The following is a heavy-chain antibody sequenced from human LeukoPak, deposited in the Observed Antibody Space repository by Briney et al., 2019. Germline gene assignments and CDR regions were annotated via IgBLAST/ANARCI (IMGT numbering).Heavy chain of an antibody. V-gene: IGHV4-4*09. CDR1: GGSISSYY. J-gene: IGHJ5*02. Sequence: SETLSLTCTVSGGSISSYYWSWIRQPPGKGLEWIGYIYTSGSTNYNPSLKSRVTISVDTSKNQFSLKLSSVTAADTAVYYCARREANSLGSWFDPWGQGTLVTVSS. CDR3: ARREANSLGSWFDP. D-gene: IGHD4-23*01. CDR2: IYTSGST.